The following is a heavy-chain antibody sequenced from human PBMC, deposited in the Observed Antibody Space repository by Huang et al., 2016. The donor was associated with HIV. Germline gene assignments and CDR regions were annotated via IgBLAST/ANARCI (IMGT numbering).Heavy chain of an antibody. J-gene: IGHJ3*02. CDR2: ISSSSSTI. Sequence: EVQLVESGGGLVQPGGSLRLSCAASGFTFSSYSMNWVRQAPGKGMDGVSYISSSSSTIYDADSVKGRFTIARDNAKNSLYLQMNSLRAEDTAVYYCARVRAVVGTSTTDAFDIWGQGTMVTVSS. CDR1: GFTFSSYS. V-gene: IGHV3-48*01. CDR3: ARVRAVVGTSTTDAFDI. D-gene: IGHD2-2*01.